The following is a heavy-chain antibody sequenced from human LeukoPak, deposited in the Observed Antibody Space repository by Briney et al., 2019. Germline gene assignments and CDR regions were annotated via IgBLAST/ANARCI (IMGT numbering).Heavy chain of an antibody. CDR3: ARNGGDQSWYFDL. J-gene: IGHJ2*01. Sequence: PSETLSLTCTVSGGSISSSDYYWGWIRQPPGKGLEWIGSIYYSVTTYYNPSLKSPFTISVDTSKNQFSLKLSSVTAADTAVYYCARNGGDQSWYFDLWGRGTLVTDSS. CDR2: IYYSVTT. CDR1: GGSISSSDYY. V-gene: IGHV4-39*01. D-gene: IGHD3-16*01.